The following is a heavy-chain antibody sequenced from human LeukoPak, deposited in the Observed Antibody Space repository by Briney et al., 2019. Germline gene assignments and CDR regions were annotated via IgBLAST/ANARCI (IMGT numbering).Heavy chain of an antibody. V-gene: IGHV3-23*01. D-gene: IGHD6-19*01. CDR3: ARVPYSSGWYDYYMDV. CDR1: GFTFSSYG. Sequence: GGSLRLSCAASGFTFSSYGMSWVRQAPGKGLEWVSAISGSGGSTYYADSVKGRFTISRDNSKNTLYLQMNSLRAEDTAVYYCARVPYSSGWYDYYMDVWGKGTTVTISS. CDR2: ISGSGGST. J-gene: IGHJ6*03.